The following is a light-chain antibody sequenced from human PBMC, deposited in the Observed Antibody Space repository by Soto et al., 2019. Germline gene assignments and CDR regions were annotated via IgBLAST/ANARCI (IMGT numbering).Light chain of an antibody. Sequence: EFVLTQSPGTLSLSPGERATLSCRASQTVRNNYLAWYQQKPGQAPRLLIYDASSRATGIPDRFSGGGSGTDFTLTTSRLEHEDFAVYYCQKFSSYPITFGGGTKVDI. CDR3: QKFSSYPIT. CDR1: QTVRNNY. CDR2: DAS. V-gene: IGKV3-20*01. J-gene: IGKJ4*01.